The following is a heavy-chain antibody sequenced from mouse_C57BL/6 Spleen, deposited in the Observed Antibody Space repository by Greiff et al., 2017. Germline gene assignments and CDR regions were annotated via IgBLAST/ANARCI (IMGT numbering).Heavy chain of an antibody. CDR2: ISSGGSST. J-gene: IGHJ2*01. V-gene: IGHV5-6*01. Sequence: EVMLVESGGDLVKPGGSLKLSCAASGFTFSSYGMSWVRQTPDKRLEWVATISSGGSSTYYPDSVKGRFTISRDNGKNTLYMEMSSLKSEDTAMYYCARGSSPNYFDYWGEGTTLTVSS. D-gene: IGHD1-1*01. CDR1: GFTFSSYG. CDR3: ARGSSPNYFDY.